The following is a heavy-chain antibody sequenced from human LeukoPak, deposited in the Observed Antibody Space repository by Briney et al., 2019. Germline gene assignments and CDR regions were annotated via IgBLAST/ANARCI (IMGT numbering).Heavy chain of an antibody. J-gene: IGHJ6*02. CDR3: AKGDEYNNGALGGMDV. V-gene: IGHV3-23*01. Sequence: GGSLRLSCAASGFTFSSYAISWVRQAPGKGLEWVSAISGSGGSTYYADSVKGRFTISRDNSKNTLYLLMNSLRAEDTAVYYCAKGDEYNNGALGGMDVRGQGTTVTVSS. CDR2: ISGSGGST. D-gene: IGHD5-18*01. CDR1: GFTFSSYA.